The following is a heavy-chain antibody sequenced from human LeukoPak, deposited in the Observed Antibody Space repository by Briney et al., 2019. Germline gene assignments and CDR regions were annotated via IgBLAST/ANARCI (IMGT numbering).Heavy chain of an antibody. CDR2: IIPILGIA. Sequence: GASVKVSCKASGGTFSSYAISWVRQAPGQGLEWMGRIIPILGIADYAQKFQGRVTITADKSTSTAYMELSSLRSEDTAVYYCARAPYGIAAAGAVYWGQGTLVTVSS. J-gene: IGHJ4*02. D-gene: IGHD6-13*01. V-gene: IGHV1-69*04. CDR3: ARAPYGIAAAGAVY. CDR1: GGTFSSYA.